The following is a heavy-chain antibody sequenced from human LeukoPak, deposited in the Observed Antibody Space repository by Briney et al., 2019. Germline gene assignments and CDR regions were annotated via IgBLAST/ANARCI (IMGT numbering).Heavy chain of an antibody. Sequence: GGPLRLSCAASGFTFSSYAMSWVRQAPGKGLEWVSAISGSGGSTYYADSVKGRFTISRDNSKNTLYLQMNSLRAEDTAVYYCAKDRIQLCCFDYWGQGTLVTVSS. V-gene: IGHV3-23*01. D-gene: IGHD5-18*01. J-gene: IGHJ4*02. CDR3: AKDRIQLCCFDY. CDR1: GFTFSSYA. CDR2: ISGSGGST.